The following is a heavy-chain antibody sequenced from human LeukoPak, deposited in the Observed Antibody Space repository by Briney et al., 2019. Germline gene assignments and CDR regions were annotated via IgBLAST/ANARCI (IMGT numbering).Heavy chain of an antibody. CDR3: ARDQTGWYAFDI. V-gene: IGHV4-34*09. Sequence: PSETLSLTCAVYGGSFSGYYWSWIRQPPGKGLEWIGYIYYSGSTYYNPSLRSRVTISVDTSKNQFSLKLSSVNAADTAVYYCARDQTGWYAFDIWGQGTMVTVSS. CDR1: GGSFSGYY. D-gene: IGHD6-19*01. CDR2: IYYSGST. J-gene: IGHJ3*02.